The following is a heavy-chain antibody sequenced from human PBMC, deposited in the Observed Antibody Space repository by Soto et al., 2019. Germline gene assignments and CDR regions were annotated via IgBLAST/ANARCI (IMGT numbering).Heavy chain of an antibody. Sequence: QITLKESGPTLVKPTQTLTLTCTFSGFSLNTRGVRVGWIRQPPGKALEWLAIISWDDDERYSPYLRSRLTITKDTSKNQVVLTLTDMVPVDTATYYCAHRRYGSSSFYDWFDPWGQGTLVTVSS. CDR1: GFSLNTRGVR. J-gene: IGHJ5*02. D-gene: IGHD6-6*01. V-gene: IGHV2-5*02. CDR2: ISWDDDE. CDR3: AHRRYGSSSFYDWFDP.